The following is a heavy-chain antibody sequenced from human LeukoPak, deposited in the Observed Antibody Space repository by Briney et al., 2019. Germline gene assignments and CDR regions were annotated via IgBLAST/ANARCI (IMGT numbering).Heavy chain of an antibody. D-gene: IGHD2-15*01. CDR3: AKGDRIVYCDY. CDR1: GFTFSNYA. J-gene: IGHJ4*02. CDR2: ISGSGGST. V-gene: IGHV3-23*01. Sequence: GGSLRLSCAASGFTFSNYAMSWVRQAPGKGLERVSAISGSGGSTYYADSVKGRFTISRDNSKNTLYLQMNSLRAEDTALYYCAKGDRIVYCDYWSQGTLVTVSS.